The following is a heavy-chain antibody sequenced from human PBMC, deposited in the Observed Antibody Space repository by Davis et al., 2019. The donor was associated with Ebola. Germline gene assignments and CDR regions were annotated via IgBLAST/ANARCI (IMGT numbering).Heavy chain of an antibody. Sequence: PSETLSLTCTVSGGSISSYYWSWIRQPPGKGLEWIGYIYYSGSTNYNPSLKSRVTISVDTSKNQFSLKLSSVTAADTAVYYCARTRDYGGNEPNWFDPWGQGTLVTVSS. V-gene: IGHV4-59*01. CDR2: IYYSGST. CDR3: ARTRDYGGNEPNWFDP. J-gene: IGHJ5*02. D-gene: IGHD4-23*01. CDR1: GGSISSYY.